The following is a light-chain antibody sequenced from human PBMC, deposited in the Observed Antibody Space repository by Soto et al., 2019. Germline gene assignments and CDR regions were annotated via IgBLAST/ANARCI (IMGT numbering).Light chain of an antibody. CDR3: QKYNSAPLR. J-gene: IGKJ3*01. CDR1: QGMSNY. Sequence: DIQMTQSPSSLSSSVGDRVTITCRASQGMSNYLAWYQQRPGKVPKLLIYAASTLQSGVPSRFSGSGSGTDFTLTISSLQPEDVATYYCQKYNSAPLRFGPGTKVDIK. CDR2: AAS. V-gene: IGKV1-27*01.